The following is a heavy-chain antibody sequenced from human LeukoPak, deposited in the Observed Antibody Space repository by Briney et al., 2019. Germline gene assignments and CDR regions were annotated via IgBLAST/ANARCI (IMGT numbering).Heavy chain of an antibody. Sequence: GASVKVSCKASGYTFTSYTMHWVSQAPGQRLEWMGWIDAGNGNTKYSQQFQGRVTITRDTSANTAYMELSSLRSEDTAVYYCAKGMYSSSWYNLFDYWGQGTLVTVSS. CDR1: GYTFTSYT. D-gene: IGHD6-13*01. J-gene: IGHJ4*02. CDR3: AKGMYSSSWYNLFDY. V-gene: IGHV1-3*01. CDR2: IDAGNGNT.